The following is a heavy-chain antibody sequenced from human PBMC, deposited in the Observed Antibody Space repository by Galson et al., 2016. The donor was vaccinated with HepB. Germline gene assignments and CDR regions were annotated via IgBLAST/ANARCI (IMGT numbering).Heavy chain of an antibody. V-gene: IGHV3-74*01. CDR2: VYSDGRMS. CDR3: AREGPYYYDGSGHFDAFDV. D-gene: IGHD3-22*01. Sequence: SLRLSCAASGVTFSNYWINWIRQAPGKGLLWVSRVYSDGRMSTHADSVKGRFTISRDSAKTTFYLQMNSLRVDDTAVYYCAREGPYYYDGSGHFDAFDVWGQGTMGTV. J-gene: IGHJ3*01. CDR1: GVTFSNYW.